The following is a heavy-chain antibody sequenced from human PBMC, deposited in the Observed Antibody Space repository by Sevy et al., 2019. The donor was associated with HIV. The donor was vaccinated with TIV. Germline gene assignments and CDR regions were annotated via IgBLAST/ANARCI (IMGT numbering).Heavy chain of an antibody. CDR2: IYYSGST. V-gene: IGHV4-39*01. D-gene: IGHD3-9*01. CDR1: GGSISSSSYY. J-gene: IGHJ5*02. CDR3: ARHAKYYDILTGYSIHPNNWFDP. Sequence: SETLSLTCTVSGGSISSSSYYWGWIRQPPGKGLEWIGSIYYSGSTYYNPSLKSRVTISVDTSNNQFSLKLSSVNAAETAVYYCARHAKYYDILTGYSIHPNNWFDPWGQGTLVTVSS.